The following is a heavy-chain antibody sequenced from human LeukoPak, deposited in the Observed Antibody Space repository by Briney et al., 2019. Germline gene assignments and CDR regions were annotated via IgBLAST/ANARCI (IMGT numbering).Heavy chain of an antibody. D-gene: IGHD3-10*01. V-gene: IGHV4-59*01. Sequence: SETLSLTCTVSGASISSYYWSWLRQPPGKGLEWIGYIYYTGSTNSNPSLKSRVTMSVDTSKNQFSLRLSSVTAADTAVYSCARYGSGTYSFDYWGQGTLVTVSS. CDR3: ARYGSGTYSFDY. J-gene: IGHJ4*02. CDR1: GASISSYY. CDR2: IYYTGST.